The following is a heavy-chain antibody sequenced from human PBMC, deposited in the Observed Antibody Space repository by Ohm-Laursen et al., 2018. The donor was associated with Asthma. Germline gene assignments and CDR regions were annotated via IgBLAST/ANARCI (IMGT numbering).Heavy chain of an antibody. CDR2: TNEDGSEI. V-gene: IGHV3-7*03. CDR3: AKASMVQGDYYYGMDV. J-gene: IGHJ6*02. Sequence: SLRLSCAASGFIFSNYGMHWVRQAPGKGLEWVANTNEDGSEIYYVDSVKGRFTISRDNAKNSLYLQMNSLRAEDTALYYCAKASMVQGDYYYGMDVWGQGTTVTVSS. D-gene: IGHD3-10*01. CDR1: GFIFSNYG.